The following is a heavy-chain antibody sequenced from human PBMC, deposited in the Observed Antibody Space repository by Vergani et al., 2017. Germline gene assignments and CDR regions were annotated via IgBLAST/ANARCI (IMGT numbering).Heavy chain of an antibody. V-gene: IGHV1-69*13. CDR2: IIPIFGTA. Sequence: QVQLVQSGAEVKKPGASVKVSCKASGGTFSSYAISWVRQAPGQGLEWMGGIIPIFGTANYAQKFQGRVTITADESTSTAYMELRSLRSDDTAVYYCATRGYDSDAFDIWGQGTMVTVSS. CDR1: GGTFSSYA. CDR3: ATRGYDSDAFDI. J-gene: IGHJ3*02. D-gene: IGHD3-22*01.